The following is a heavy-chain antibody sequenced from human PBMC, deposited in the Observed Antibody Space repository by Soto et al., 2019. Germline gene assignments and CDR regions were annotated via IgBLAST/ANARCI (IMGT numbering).Heavy chain of an antibody. J-gene: IGHJ5*02. Sequence: EVQLLESGGGLVQPGGSLRLSCAASEFTFSSNAMHWVRQAPGKGLEWVSGITGSGSTIFYADSVKGRFTISRDNFKNTLSLHMSSLRVEDTAIYYCAKDFTAYLSSWFHLWGQGTLVTVSS. CDR1: EFTFSSNA. D-gene: IGHD6-13*01. CDR3: AKDFTAYLSSWFHL. V-gene: IGHV3-23*01. CDR2: ITGSGSTI.